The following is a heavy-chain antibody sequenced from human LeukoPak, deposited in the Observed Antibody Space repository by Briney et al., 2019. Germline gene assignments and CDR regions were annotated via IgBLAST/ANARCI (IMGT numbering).Heavy chain of an antibody. CDR3: ARALGYCSGGSCQTFDP. Sequence: SETLSLTCTVSGGSISSYYWSWIRQPAGKGLEWIGRSYTSGSTNYNPSLKSRVTMSVDTSKNQFSLKLSSVTDADTAVYYCARALGYCSGGSCQTFDPWGQGTLVTVSS. D-gene: IGHD2-15*01. CDR1: GGSISSYY. J-gene: IGHJ5*02. V-gene: IGHV4-4*07. CDR2: SYTSGST.